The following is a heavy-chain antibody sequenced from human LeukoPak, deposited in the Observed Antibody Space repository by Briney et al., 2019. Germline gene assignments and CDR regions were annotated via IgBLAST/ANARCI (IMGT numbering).Heavy chain of an antibody. CDR2: INPNSGGT. J-gene: IGHJ4*02. D-gene: IGHD3-22*01. V-gene: IGHV1-2*02. CDR1: GYTFTGYY. CDR3: ARDTSYGYYDSHFDY. Sequence: ASVQVSFKASGYTFTGYYMHWVRQAPGQGLEWMGWINPNSGGTNYAQEFQGRVTMTRDTSISTAYMELSRLRSDDTAVYYCARDTSYGYYDSHFDYWGQGTLVTVSS.